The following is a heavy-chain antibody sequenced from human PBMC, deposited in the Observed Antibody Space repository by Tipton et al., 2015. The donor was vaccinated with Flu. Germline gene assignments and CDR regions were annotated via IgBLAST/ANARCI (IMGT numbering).Heavy chain of an antibody. V-gene: IGHV1-18*01. D-gene: IGHD2-2*01. CDR3: ARDMPQGVVVIPPAKRFDF. CDR1: GYTFESYG. CDR2: ISAYTENT. J-gene: IGHJ5*01. Sequence: QLVQSGAEVKKPGASVKVSCKASGYTFESYGISWVRQAPGQGLEWMGWISAYTENTNYAQRFQGRITMTTDTSTSTAFMELRSPRSDDTAVYYCARDMPQGVVVIPPAKRFDFWGQGTRVTVSS.